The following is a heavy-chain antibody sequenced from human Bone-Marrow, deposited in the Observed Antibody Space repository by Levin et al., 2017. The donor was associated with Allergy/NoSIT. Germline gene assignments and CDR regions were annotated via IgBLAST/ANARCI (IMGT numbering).Heavy chain of an antibody. D-gene: IGHD6-13*01. CDR1: GDSVSSNSAA. CDR3: ARVEGLSSSCRTEGYFDY. Sequence: SETLSLTCAISGDSVSSNSAAWNWIRQSPSRGLEWLGRTYYRSKWYNDYAVSVKSRITINPDTSKNQFSLQLNSVTPEDTAVYYCARVEGLSSSCRTEGYFDYWGQGTLVTVSS. CDR2: TYYRSKWYN. V-gene: IGHV6-1*01. J-gene: IGHJ4*02.